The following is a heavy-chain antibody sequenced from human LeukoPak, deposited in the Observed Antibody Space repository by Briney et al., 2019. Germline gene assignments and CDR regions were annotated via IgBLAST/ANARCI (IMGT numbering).Heavy chain of an antibody. V-gene: IGHV4-59*01. J-gene: IGHJ5*02. CDR2: IYYSGNT. CDR1: GGPISSYY. D-gene: IGHD3-10*01. Sequence: ASETLSLTCTVSGGPISSYYWSWIRQPPGKGLEWIGYIYYSGNTNYNPSLRSRVTISVDTSKNRFSLKLSSVTAADTAVYYCARAGVRGVIKYNWFDPWGQGTLVTVSS. CDR3: ARAGVRGVIKYNWFDP.